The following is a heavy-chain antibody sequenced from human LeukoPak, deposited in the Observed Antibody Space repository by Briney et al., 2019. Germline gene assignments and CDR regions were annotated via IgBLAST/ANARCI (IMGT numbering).Heavy chain of an antibody. CDR1: GGSISSSSYY. CDR2: INHSGST. CDR3: ARGLYGSGGVVNYFDY. V-gene: IGHV4-39*07. Sequence: ASETLSLTCTVSGGSISSSSYYWSWIRQPPGKGLEWIGEINHSGSTNYNPSLKSRVTISVDTSKNQFSLKLSSVTAADTAVYYCARGLYGSGGVVNYFDYWGQGTLVTVSS. D-gene: IGHD3-10*01. J-gene: IGHJ4*02.